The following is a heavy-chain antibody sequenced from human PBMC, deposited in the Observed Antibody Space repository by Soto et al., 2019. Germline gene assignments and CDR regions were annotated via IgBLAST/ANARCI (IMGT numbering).Heavy chain of an antibody. CDR1: GGTFSSYT. CDR3: ARERDGRTVVAATHYYYYYMDV. V-gene: IGHV1-69*08. Sequence: QVQLVQSGAEVKKPGSSVTVSCKASGGTFSSYTISWVRQAPGQGLEWMGRIIPIHGIANYAQKVQGRVPSTADKSTSAAYMELSSLSSEVTAVYYCARERDGRTVVAATHYYYYYMDVLGKETTVTVSS. J-gene: IGHJ6*03. CDR2: IIPIHGIA. D-gene: IGHD2-15*01.